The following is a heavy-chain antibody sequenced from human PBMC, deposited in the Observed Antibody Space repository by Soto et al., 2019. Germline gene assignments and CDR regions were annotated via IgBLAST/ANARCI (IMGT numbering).Heavy chain of an antibody. J-gene: IGHJ4*02. CDR1: GGTFSSYT. CDR3: ARDTRAGYYDFWSGYYTGISHLDY. D-gene: IGHD3-3*01. Sequence: SVKVSCKASGGTFSSYTISWVRQAPGQGLEWMGRIIPILGITNYAQKFQGRVTITRDTSTSTVYMELSSLRSEDTAVYYCARDTRAGYYDFWSGYYTGISHLDYWGQGTLVTVSS. CDR2: IIPILGIT. V-gene: IGHV1-69*04.